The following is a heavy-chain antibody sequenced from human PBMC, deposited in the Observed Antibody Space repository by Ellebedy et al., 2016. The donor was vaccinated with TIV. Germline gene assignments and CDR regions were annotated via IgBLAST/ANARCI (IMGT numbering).Heavy chain of an antibody. CDR3: ARDSVTMVRGVSIKFDY. D-gene: IGHD3-10*01. J-gene: IGHJ4*02. CDR2: IYSGGST. CDR1: GFTFSSYA. Sequence: GESLKISCAASGFTFSSYAMHWVRQAPGKGLEWVSVIYSGGSTYYADSVKGRFTISRDNSKNTLYLQMNSLRAEDTAVYYCARDSVTMVRGVSIKFDYWGQGTLVTVSS. V-gene: IGHV3-66*01.